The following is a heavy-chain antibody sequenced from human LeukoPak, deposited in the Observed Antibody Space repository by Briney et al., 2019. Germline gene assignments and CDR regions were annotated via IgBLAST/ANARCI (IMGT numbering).Heavy chain of an antibody. CDR1: GGSFSGYY. J-gene: IGHJ5*02. CDR2: IYYSGST. V-gene: IGHV4-59*01. CDR3: ARDAGDYVFGNWFDP. D-gene: IGHD4-17*01. Sequence: SETLSLTCAVYGGSFSGYYWSWLRQPPGKGLEWIGYIYYSGSTNYNPSLKSRVTISVDTSKNQFSLKLSSVTAADTAVYYCARDAGDYVFGNWFDPWGQGTLVTVSS.